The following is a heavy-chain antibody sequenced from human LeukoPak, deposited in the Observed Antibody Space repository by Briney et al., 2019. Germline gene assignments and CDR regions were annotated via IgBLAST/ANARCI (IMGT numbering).Heavy chain of an antibody. CDR3: ARRDCTTGACRFDD. Sequence: RASVTVSCTASGHTFTNDEIHWVRQAPGQGLEWMGWMNPSSGNTGYAQKFQGRLTMTRNTSISTAYMDLSSLRSDDTAVYYCARRDCTTGACRFDDWGQGTRVSVSP. J-gene: IGHJ4*02. CDR1: GHTFTNDE. V-gene: IGHV1-8*01. CDR2: MNPSSGNT. D-gene: IGHD2-8*01.